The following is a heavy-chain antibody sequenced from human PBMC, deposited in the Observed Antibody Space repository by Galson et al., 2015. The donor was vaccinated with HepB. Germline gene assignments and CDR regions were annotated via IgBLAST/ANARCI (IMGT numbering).Heavy chain of an antibody. V-gene: IGHV1-18*04. Sequence: SVKVSCKASGYTFTSYGVSWVRQAPGQGLEWMGWISAYNGNTNYAQKLQGRVTMTTDTSTSTAYMELRSLRSDDTAVYYCARTIAGPPYNWFDPWGQGTLVTVSS. CDR3: ARTIAGPPYNWFDP. J-gene: IGHJ5*02. CDR2: ISAYNGNT. D-gene: IGHD2-21*01. CDR1: GYTFTSYG.